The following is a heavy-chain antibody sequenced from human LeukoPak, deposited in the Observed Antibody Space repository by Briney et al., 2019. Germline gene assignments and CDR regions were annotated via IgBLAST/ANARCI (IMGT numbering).Heavy chain of an antibody. D-gene: IGHD1-1*01. CDR1: GYSISSGYY. CDR3: VRHHKSGTDASDI. J-gene: IGHJ3*02. V-gene: IGHV4-38-2*01. CDR2: IYHSGST. Sequence: SETLSLTCAVSGYSISSGYYWGWIRQPPGKGLEWIGSIYHSGSTYYNPSLKSRVTISVDASKNQFSLKLRSVTAADTAVYYCVRHHKSGTDASDIWGQGTMVTVSS.